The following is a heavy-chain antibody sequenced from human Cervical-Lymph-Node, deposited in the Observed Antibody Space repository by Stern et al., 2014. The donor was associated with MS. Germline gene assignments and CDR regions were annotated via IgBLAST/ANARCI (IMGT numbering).Heavy chain of an antibody. D-gene: IGHD3-16*01. V-gene: IGHV1-69*01. CDR3: ARDSRHYDASYYFDS. CDR2: IIPIFGTA. Sequence: QVQLGQSGAEVKKPGSSVKVSCKASGGTFRSYAINWVRQAPGQGPEWMGGIIPIFGTANYAQKFQGRVTITADESTSTADMELSSLRSEDTAVYYCARDSRHYDASYYFDSWGQGTLVTVSS. J-gene: IGHJ4*02. CDR1: GGTFRSYA.